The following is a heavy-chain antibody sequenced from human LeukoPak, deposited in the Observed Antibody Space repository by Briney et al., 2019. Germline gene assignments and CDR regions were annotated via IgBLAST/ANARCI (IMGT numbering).Heavy chain of an antibody. CDR2: ISVYNGNT. CDR1: GYTFNNYG. J-gene: IGHJ4*02. V-gene: IGHV1-18*01. D-gene: IGHD4-17*01. CDR3: ARDEDYGIFVNVDY. Sequence: ASVKVSCKASGYTFNNYGITWVRQAPGQGLEWMGWISVYNGNTNYVQKLQGRLAMTTDTSTSTAYMELRSLRSDDTAVYYCARDEDYGIFVNVDYWGQGTLVTVSS.